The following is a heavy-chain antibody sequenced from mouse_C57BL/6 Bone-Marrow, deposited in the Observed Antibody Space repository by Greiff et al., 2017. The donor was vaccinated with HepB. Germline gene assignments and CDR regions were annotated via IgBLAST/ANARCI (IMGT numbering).Heavy chain of an antibody. D-gene: IGHD1-1*01. J-gene: IGHJ4*01. Sequence: VQGVESGAELVKPGASVKMSCKASGYTFTTYPIEWMKQNHGKSLEWIGNFHPYNDDTKYNEKFKGKATLTVEKSSSTVYLELSRLTSDDSAVYYCARGSSYDYAMDYWGQGTSVTVSS. V-gene: IGHV1-47*01. CDR3: ARGSSYDYAMDY. CDR1: GYTFTTYP. CDR2: FHPYNDDT.